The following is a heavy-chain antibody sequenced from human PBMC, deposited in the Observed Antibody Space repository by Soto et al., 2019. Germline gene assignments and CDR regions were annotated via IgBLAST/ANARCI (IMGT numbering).Heavy chain of an antibody. V-gene: IGHV3-48*03. D-gene: IGHD6-19*01. CDR3: VREGIAVAGPLDY. J-gene: IGHJ4*02. Sequence: GGSLRLSCAASGFIFRTYEMNWVRQAPGKGLEWVSYISSSDNTIYYADSVKVRFTVSRDNAKNSLYLQMNSLRADDTAVYYCVREGIAVAGPLDYWGQGTMVTVSS. CDR2: ISSSDNTI. CDR1: GFIFRTYE.